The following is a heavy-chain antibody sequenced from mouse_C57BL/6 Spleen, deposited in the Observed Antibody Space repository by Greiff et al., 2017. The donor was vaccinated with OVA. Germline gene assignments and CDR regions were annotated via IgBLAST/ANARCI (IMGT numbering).Heavy chain of an antibody. CDR1: GYTFTSYW. D-gene: IGHD1-1*01. J-gene: IGHJ2*01. V-gene: IGHV1-52*01. CDR2: IDPSDSET. Sequence: QVQLQQPGAELVRPGSSVKLSCKASGYTFTSYWMHWVKQRPIQGLEWIGNIDPSDSETHYNQKFKDKATLTVDKSSSTAYMQLSSLTSEDSAVYYCARKGWGSSVDYWGQGTTLTVSS. CDR3: ARKGWGSSVDY.